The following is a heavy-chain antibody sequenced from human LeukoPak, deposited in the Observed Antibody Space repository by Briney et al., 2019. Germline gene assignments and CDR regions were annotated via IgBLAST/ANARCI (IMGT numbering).Heavy chain of an antibody. J-gene: IGHJ1*01. V-gene: IGHV3-9*01. CDR2: ISWNSGSI. CDR1: GFTFDDYA. D-gene: IGHD6-19*01. Sequence: GGSLRLSCAASGFTFDDYAMHWVRQAPGKGLEWVSGISWNSGSIGYADSVEGRFTISRDNAKNSLYLQMNSLRAEDTALYYCAKDIGIAVAVAYFQHWGQGTLVTVSS. CDR3: AKDIGIAVAVAYFQH.